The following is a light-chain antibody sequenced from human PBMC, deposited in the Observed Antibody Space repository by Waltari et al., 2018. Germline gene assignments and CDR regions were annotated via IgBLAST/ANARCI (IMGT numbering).Light chain of an antibody. CDR2: DDT. CDR3: GTWDGSLDAGV. CDR1: SSNVGNNL. V-gene: IGLV1-51*01. Sequence: QSVLTQPPSVSAAPGQRVTISCSGSSSNVGNNLVSWYQHFPGTAPKLLIFDDTKRPSGIPDRFSGSKSGTSATLGITGLQTGDEAVYYCGTWDGSLDAGVFGGGTKLTVL. J-gene: IGLJ3*02.